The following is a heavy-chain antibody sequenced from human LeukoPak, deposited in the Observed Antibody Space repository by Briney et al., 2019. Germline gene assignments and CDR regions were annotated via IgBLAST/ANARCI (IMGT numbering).Heavy chain of an antibody. Sequence: PGGSLRLSCAASGFTLSSYAMSWVRQAPGKGLEWVSAISGSGGSTYYADSVKGRFTISRDNSKNTLYLQMNSLRAEDTAVYYCAKPAPITFGGVDAFDIWGQGTMVTVSS. CDR2: ISGSGGST. V-gene: IGHV3-23*01. CDR1: GFTLSSYA. CDR3: AKPAPITFGGVDAFDI. D-gene: IGHD3-16*01. J-gene: IGHJ3*02.